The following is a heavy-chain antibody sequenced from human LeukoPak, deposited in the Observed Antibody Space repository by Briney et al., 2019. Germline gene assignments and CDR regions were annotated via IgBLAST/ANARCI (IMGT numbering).Heavy chain of an antibody. V-gene: IGHV3-33*06. CDR3: AKDPNVAAAGTRGGYFDY. D-gene: IGHD6-13*01. CDR2: IWYDGSNK. CDR1: GFTFSGYG. Sequence: GGSLRLSCAASGFTFSGYGMHWVRQAPGKGLEWVAVIWYDGSNKYYADSVKGRFTISRDNSKNTLYLQMNSLRAEDTAVYYCAKDPNVAAAGTRGGYFDYWGQGTLVTVSS. J-gene: IGHJ4*02.